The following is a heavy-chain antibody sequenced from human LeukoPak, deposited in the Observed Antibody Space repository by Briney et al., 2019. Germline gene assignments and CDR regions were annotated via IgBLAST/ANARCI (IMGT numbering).Heavy chain of an antibody. Sequence: PSETLSLSCTVSGGSISSGGYYWSRMRQRPGKGLEWIGYIYYSGSTYYSPSLKSRVTISVDTSKNQFSLKLSSVTAADTAVYYCARESQLVNLGYWGKGTLVTVSS. J-gene: IGHJ4*02. CDR2: IYYSGST. CDR3: ARESQLVNLGY. CDR1: GGSISSGGYY. V-gene: IGHV4-31*03. D-gene: IGHD3-22*01.